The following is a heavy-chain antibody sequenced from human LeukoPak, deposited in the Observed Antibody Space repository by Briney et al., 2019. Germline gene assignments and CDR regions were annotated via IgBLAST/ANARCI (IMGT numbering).Heavy chain of an antibody. Sequence: GGFLRLSCAASGFTFSSYAMHWVRQAPGKGLEWVAVISYDGSNKYYADSVKGRFTISRDNSKNTLYLQMNSLRAEDTAVYYCARGGIAVAGRIDYWGQGTLVTVSS. CDR1: GFTFSSYA. V-gene: IGHV3-30-3*01. D-gene: IGHD6-19*01. CDR2: ISYDGSNK. J-gene: IGHJ4*02. CDR3: ARGGIAVAGRIDY.